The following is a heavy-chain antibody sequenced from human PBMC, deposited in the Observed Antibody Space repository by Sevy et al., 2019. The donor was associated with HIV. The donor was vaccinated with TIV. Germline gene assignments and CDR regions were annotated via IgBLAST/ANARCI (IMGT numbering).Heavy chain of an antibody. D-gene: IGHD2-2*01. Sequence: GGSLRLSCAASGFTFSSYEMNWVRQAPGKGLEWVSYISSSGSTIYYADSVKGRFTISRDNAKNSLYLQMNSLRAEDTAVYYCARDQVGIVVGQCGMDVWGQGTTVTVSS. CDR1: GFTFSSYE. V-gene: IGHV3-48*03. CDR2: ISSSGSTI. J-gene: IGHJ6*02. CDR3: ARDQVGIVVGQCGMDV.